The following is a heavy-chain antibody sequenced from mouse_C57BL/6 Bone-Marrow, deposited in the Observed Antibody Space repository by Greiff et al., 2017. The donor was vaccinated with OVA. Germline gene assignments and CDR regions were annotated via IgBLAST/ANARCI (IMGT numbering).Heavy chain of an antibody. V-gene: IGHV3-6*01. J-gene: IGHJ3*01. CDR3: ARDSDQFAY. Sequence: DVQLQESGPGLVKPSQSLSLTCSVTGYSITSGYYWNWIRQFPGNKLEWMGYISYDGSNNYNPSLKNRISITRDTSKNQFFLKLNSVTTEDTATYYCARDSDQFAYWGQGTLVTVSA. CDR2: ISYDGSN. CDR1: GYSITSGYY.